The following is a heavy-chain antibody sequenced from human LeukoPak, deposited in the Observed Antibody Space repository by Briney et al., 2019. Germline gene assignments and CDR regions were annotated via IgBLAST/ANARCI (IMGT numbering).Heavy chain of an antibody. CDR3: AGGVRSGYPFDP. D-gene: IGHD3-22*01. J-gene: IGHJ5*02. Sequence: GGSLRLSCAASGFTFTSYTMNWVRQAPGKGLGWVSYISSSSSTIYYADSVKGRFTISRDNAKNSLYLQMNSLRDEDTAVYYCAGGVRSGYPFDPWGQGTLVTVSS. CDR2: ISSSSSTI. V-gene: IGHV3-48*02. CDR1: GFTFTSYT.